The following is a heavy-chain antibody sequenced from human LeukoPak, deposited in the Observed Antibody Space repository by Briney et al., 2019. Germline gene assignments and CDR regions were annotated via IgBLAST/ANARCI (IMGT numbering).Heavy chain of an antibody. CDR3: ARDGIVVVPAAMLPYGMDV. J-gene: IGHJ6*02. D-gene: IGHD2-2*01. CDR2: INPSGGST. CDR1: GYTFTSYY. V-gene: IGHV1-46*01. Sequence: ASVKVSCKASGYTFTSYYMHWVRQAPGQGLEWMGIINPSGGSTSYAQKFQGRVTMTRDTSTSTVYMELSSLRSEDTAVYYCARDGIVVVPAAMLPYGMDVWGQGTTVTVSS.